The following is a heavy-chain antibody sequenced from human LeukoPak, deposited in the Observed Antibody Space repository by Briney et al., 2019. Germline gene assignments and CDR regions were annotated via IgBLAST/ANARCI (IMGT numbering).Heavy chain of an antibody. V-gene: IGHV3-30*02. CDR2: IRYDGSNE. CDR1: GFTFSSYG. Sequence: PGGSLRLSCAASGFTFSSYGMHWVRQAPGKGLEWVAFIRYDGSNEYYADSVKGRFTISRDNSKNTLYLQMNSLRAEDTAVYYCARGGDPYDYVWGSYRYDYWGQGTLVTVFS. D-gene: IGHD3-16*02. CDR3: ARGGDPYDYVWGSYRYDY. J-gene: IGHJ4*02.